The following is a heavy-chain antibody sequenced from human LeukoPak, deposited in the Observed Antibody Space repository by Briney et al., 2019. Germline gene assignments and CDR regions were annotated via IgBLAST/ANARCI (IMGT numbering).Heavy chain of an antibody. CDR2: VNRDGSET. Sequence: PGGSLRLSCAASGFTLSSYSMNWVRQVPGRGPEWVANVNRDGSETYYLDSVKGRFTIPKDNAKNSLYLQMNSLRAEDTALYHCARNNGMDVWGQGTTVIVSS. CDR3: ARNNGMDV. V-gene: IGHV3-7*03. J-gene: IGHJ6*02. CDR1: GFTLSSYS.